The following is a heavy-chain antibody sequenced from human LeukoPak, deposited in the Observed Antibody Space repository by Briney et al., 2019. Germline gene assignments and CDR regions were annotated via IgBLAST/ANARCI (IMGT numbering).Heavy chain of an antibody. J-gene: IGHJ5*02. CDR3: ARDYIVVVPAANSVKSFDP. CDR2: INHSGST. V-gene: IGHV4-39*07. D-gene: IGHD2-2*01. Sequence: ASETLSLTCTVSAGSLTNNNYYWGWIRQPPGKGLEWIGEINHSGSTNYNPSLKSRVAISVDTSKNQFSLKLSSVTAADTAVYYCARDYIVVVPAANSVKSFDPWGQGTLVTVSS. CDR1: AGSLTNNNYY.